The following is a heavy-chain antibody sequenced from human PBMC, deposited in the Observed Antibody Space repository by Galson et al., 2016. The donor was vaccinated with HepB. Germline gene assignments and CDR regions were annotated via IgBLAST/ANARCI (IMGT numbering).Heavy chain of an antibody. CDR2: LRSVVGTT. D-gene: IGHD6-19*01. CDR1: GFRFQSSP. J-gene: IGHJ4*02. Sequence: SLILSGAAYGFRFQSSPLHWVRQAPGKRLEWVSLLRSVVGTTYYVDFVKGRFTISRDSTKNSLYLQMNSLRPEDTAIYYCVKVGSAIAVTGYFDNWGQGTLVTVSS. V-gene: IGHV3-43D*03. CDR3: VKVGSAIAVTGYFDN.